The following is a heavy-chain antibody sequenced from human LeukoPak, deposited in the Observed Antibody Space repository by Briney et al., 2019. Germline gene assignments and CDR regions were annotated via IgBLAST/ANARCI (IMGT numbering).Heavy chain of an antibody. CDR2: ISAYNGNT. J-gene: IGHJ4*02. CDR1: GYTLTSYG. Sequence: ASVKVSCKASGYTLTSYGISWVRQAPGQGLEWMGWISAYNGNTNYAQKLQGRVTMTTDTSTSTAYMELRSLRSDDTAVYYCARDVLRWNYFDYWGQGTLVTVSS. D-gene: IGHD4-23*01. CDR3: ARDVLRWNYFDY. V-gene: IGHV1-18*01.